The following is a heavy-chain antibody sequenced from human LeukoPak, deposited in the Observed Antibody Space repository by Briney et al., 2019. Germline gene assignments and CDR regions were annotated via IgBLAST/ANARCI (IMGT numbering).Heavy chain of an antibody. CDR1: GFTFSSYA. D-gene: IGHD2-15*01. J-gene: IGHJ4*02. Sequence: GGSLRLSCAASGFTFSSYAMSWVRQVPGKGLEWVSAISGSGGSTYYADSVKGRFTISRDNSKNTLYLQMNSLRAEDTAVYYCAKTAEGYCSGGSCKDYWGQGTLVTVSS. V-gene: IGHV3-23*01. CDR3: AKTAEGYCSGGSCKDY. CDR2: ISGSGGST.